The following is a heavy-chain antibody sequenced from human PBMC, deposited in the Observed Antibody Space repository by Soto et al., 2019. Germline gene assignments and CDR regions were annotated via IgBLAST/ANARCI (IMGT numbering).Heavy chain of an antibody. Sequence: GGSLRLSCAASGFTFDDYAMHWVRQAPGKGLEWVSGISWNSGSIGYADSVKGRFTISRDNAKNSLYLQMNSLRAEDTALYYCASQHTGYSSGSDYWGQGTLVTVS. J-gene: IGHJ4*02. V-gene: IGHV3-9*01. D-gene: IGHD6-19*01. CDR1: GFTFDDYA. CDR3: ASQHTGYSSGSDY. CDR2: ISWNSGSI.